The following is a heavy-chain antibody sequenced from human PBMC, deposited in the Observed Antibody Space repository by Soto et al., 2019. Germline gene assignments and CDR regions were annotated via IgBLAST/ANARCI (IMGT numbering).Heavy chain of an antibody. CDR3: ARPSRNYYSFDS. D-gene: IGHD2-21*02. Sequence: SXKVSFKTSGGSXTSYAIHWVRQAPGQGLEWIGGIVPLFGRPNYAQKFQERVTITANKYTSTGYMEMNSLRSDDTAVYYCARPSRNYYSFDSWGQGTLGTVSS. J-gene: IGHJ4*02. CDR2: IVPLFGRP. V-gene: IGHV1-69*06. CDR1: GGSXTSYA.